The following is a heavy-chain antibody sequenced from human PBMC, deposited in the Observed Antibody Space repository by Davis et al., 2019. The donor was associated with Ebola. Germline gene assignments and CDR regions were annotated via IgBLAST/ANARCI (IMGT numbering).Heavy chain of an antibody. D-gene: IGHD3-10*01. CDR3: ARVRTYGSGSYAYYYNGMDV. CDR2: IYHSGST. Sequence: SETLSLTCTVSGYSISSGYYWGWIRQPPGKGLEWIGSIYHSGSTYYNPSLKSRVTISVDTSKNQFSLKLSSVTAADTAVYYCARVRTYGSGSYAYYYNGMDVWGQGTTVTVSS. J-gene: IGHJ6*02. CDR1: GYSISSGYY. V-gene: IGHV4-38-2*02.